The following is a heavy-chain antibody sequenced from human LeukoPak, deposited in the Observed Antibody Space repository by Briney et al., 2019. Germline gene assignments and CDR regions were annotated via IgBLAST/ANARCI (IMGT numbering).Heavy chain of an antibody. J-gene: IGHJ4*02. CDR1: GGTFSSYA. CDR2: IIPIFGTA. V-gene: IGHV1-69*01. CDR3: ARRKSGED. Sequence: LVKVSCKASGGTFSSYAISWVRQAPGQGLEWMGGIIPIFGTANYAQEFQGRVTITADESTSTAYMELSSLRSEDTAVYYCARRKSGEDWGQGTLVTVSS. D-gene: IGHD1-26*01.